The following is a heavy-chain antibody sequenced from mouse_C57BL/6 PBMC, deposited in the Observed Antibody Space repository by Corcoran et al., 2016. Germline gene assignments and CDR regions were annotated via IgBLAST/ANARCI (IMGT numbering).Heavy chain of an antibody. CDR1: GYSITSGYY. CDR3: AREGYYYGSSYHHCYAMDY. J-gene: IGHJ4*01. CDR2: ISYDGSN. V-gene: IGHV3-6*01. D-gene: IGHD1-1*01. Sequence: DVQLQESGPGLVKPSQSLSLTCSVTGYSITSGYYWNWIRQFPGNKLEWMGYISYDGSNNSNPSLKNRISITRDTSTNQFFLKLNSVNTEDTATYYCAREGYYYGSSYHHCYAMDYWGQGTSVTVSS.